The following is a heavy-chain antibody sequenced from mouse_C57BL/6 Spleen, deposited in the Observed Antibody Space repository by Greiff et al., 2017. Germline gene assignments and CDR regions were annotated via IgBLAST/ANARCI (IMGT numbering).Heavy chain of an antibody. CDR1: GYTFTDYN. D-gene: IGHD1-1*01. Sequence: VQLQQSGPELVKPGASVKMSCKASGYTFTDYNMHWVKQSHGKSLEWIGYINPNNGGTSYNQKFKGKATLTVNKSSSTAYMELRSLTSEDSAVYYCARNHYGSSYNAMDYWGQGTSVTVSS. CDR3: ARNHYGSSYNAMDY. J-gene: IGHJ4*01. CDR2: INPNNGGT. V-gene: IGHV1-22*01.